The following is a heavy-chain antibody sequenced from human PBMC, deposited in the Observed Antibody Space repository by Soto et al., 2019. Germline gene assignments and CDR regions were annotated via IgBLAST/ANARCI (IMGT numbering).Heavy chain of an antibody. CDR2: ISYDGSNK. J-gene: IGHJ5*02. V-gene: IGHV3-30*18. Sequence: QVQLVESGGGVVQPGRSLRLSCAASGFTFSSYGMHWVRQAPGKGLEWVAVISYDGSNKYYADSVKGRFTISRDNSKNTLYLQMNSLRAEDTAVYYCAKDKAAGTHFWWFDPWGQGTLVTVSS. CDR1: GFTFSSYG. D-gene: IGHD6-13*01. CDR3: AKDKAAGTHFWWFDP.